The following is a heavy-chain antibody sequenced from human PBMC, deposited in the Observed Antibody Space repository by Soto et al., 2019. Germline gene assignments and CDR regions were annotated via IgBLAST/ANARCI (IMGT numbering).Heavy chain of an antibody. V-gene: IGHV1-18*01. CDR2: ISAYNGNT. J-gene: IGHJ5*02. CDR1: GYPFTSYG. D-gene: IGHD3-16*01. CDR3: ARIMTTLIRFDP. Sequence: WASVKVSCKASGYPFTSYGISLVRQAPGQGLEWMGWISAYNGNTNYAQKLQGRVTMTTDTSTSTAYMELRSLRSYDTAVYYCARIMTTLIRFDPWGQGTLVTSPQ.